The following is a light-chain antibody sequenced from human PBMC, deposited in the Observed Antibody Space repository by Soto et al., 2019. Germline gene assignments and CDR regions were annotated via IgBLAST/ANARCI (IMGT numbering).Light chain of an antibody. V-gene: IGKV3-11*01. Sequence: EIVLTQSPATLSLSPGERATLSCRASRSVTTFLAWYQQKPGQAPRLLLYDASKRATGVPTTFSGSGSGTDFILTITSLEPEDFAVYYCQQRTNWPLTFGGGTKVERK. CDR1: RSVTTF. CDR2: DAS. CDR3: QQRTNWPLT. J-gene: IGKJ4*01.